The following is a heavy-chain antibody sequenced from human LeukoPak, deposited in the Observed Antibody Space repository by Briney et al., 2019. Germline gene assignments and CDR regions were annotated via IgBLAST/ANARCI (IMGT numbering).Heavy chain of an antibody. CDR1: GDTFTNYA. D-gene: IGHD4/OR15-4a*01. CDR2: ISAYSGNT. CDR3: ARHPMVTRHNDDAFDI. Sequence: ASVKVSCKASGDTFTNYAIIWVRQAPGQGLEWMGWISAYSGNTNDAQNLQDRVTMTTDTSTGTAYMDLRSLTSDDTAVYYCARHPMVTRHNDDAFDIWGQGTMVIVSS. V-gene: IGHV1-18*01. J-gene: IGHJ3*02.